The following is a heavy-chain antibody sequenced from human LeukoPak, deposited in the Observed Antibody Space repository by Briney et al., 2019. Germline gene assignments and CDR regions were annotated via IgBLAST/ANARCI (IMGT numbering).Heavy chain of an antibody. CDR3: ASNMGYYYDSSGYYAEFGL. D-gene: IGHD3-22*01. Sequence: TGGSLRLSCAASGFTFSSYSMNWVRQAPGKGLEWDSSISSSSSYIYYADSVKGRFTISRDNAKNSLYLQMNSLRAEDTAVYYCASNMGYYYDSSGYYAEFGLWGQGTLATVSS. CDR2: ISSSSSYI. CDR1: GFTFSSYS. J-gene: IGHJ4*02. V-gene: IGHV3-21*01.